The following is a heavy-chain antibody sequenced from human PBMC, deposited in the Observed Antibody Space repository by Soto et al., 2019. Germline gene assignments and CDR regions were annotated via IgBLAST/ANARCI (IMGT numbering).Heavy chain of an antibody. V-gene: IGHV3-48*02. J-gene: IGHJ4*02. CDR1: GFTFSSYS. CDR3: ARDPTNGHTAGGDY. Sequence: EVQLVESGGGLVQPGGSLRLSCAASGFTFSSYSMNWVRQAPGKGPEWVSYISSSSSTKYYADSVKGRFTIYRDNAKNSMCMQMKSLRDEDTGVYYCARDPTNGHTAGGDYWGQGTLVTVSS. D-gene: IGHD2-8*01. CDR2: ISSSSSTK.